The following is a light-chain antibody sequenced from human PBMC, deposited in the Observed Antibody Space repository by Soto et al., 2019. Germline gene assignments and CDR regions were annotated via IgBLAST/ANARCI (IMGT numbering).Light chain of an antibody. J-gene: IGKJ5*01. CDR2: DAF. CDR3: QQCSNWPPEIT. Sequence: EIVLPQSPATLSLSPGERATLSCRASQNISIYLAWYQQRPGQAPRLLIYDAFNRATGIPARFSGSGSGTDFTLTISSLEPEDFAVYYCQQCSNWPPEITFGQGTRLDIK. CDR1: QNISIY. V-gene: IGKV3-11*01.